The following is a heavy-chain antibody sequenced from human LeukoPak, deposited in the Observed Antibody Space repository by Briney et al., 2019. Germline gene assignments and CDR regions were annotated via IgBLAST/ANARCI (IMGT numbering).Heavy chain of an antibody. D-gene: IGHD2-2*01. CDR2: IYTSGST. CDR3: AREGAYCSSTSCYNWFDP. CDR1: GYSISSGYY. J-gene: IGHJ5*02. V-gene: IGHV4-4*07. Sequence: SETLSLTCTVSGYSISSGYYWSWIRQPAGKGLEWIGRIYTSGSTNYNPSLKSRVTMSVDTSKNQFSLKLSSVTAADTAVYYCAREGAYCSSTSCYNWFDPWGQGTLVTVSS.